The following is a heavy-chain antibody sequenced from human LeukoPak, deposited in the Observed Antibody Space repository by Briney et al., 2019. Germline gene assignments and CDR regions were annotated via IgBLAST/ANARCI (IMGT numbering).Heavy chain of an antibody. Sequence: PSETLSLTCSVSGGSIRNDAYYWAWIRQHPGKGLEWIGYIYHSGSTYYNPSLESRVTISVDTSKNDFSLTLSSVTATDTAVYYCARVETYYYYMDIWGKGTTVTVSS. J-gene: IGHJ6*03. CDR3: ARVETYYYYMDI. CDR1: GGSIRNDAYY. V-gene: IGHV4-31*03. CDR2: IYHSGST.